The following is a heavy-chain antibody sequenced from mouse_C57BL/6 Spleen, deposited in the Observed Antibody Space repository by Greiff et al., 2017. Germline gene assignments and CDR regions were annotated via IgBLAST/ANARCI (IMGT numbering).Heavy chain of an antibody. CDR2: IWSGGST. V-gene: IGHV2-2*01. Sequence: VKLVESGPGLVQPSQSLSITCTVSGFSLTSYGVHWVRQSPGKGLEWLGVIWSGGSTDYNAAFISRLSISKDNSKSQVFFKMNSLQADDTAIYYCARKDDGYYVDYYAMDYWGQGTSVTVSS. CDR3: ARKDDGYYVDYYAMDY. J-gene: IGHJ4*01. D-gene: IGHD2-3*01. CDR1: GFSLTSYG.